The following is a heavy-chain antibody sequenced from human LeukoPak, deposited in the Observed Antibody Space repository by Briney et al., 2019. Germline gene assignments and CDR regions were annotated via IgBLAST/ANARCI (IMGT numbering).Heavy chain of an antibody. V-gene: IGHV4-59*05. J-gene: IGHJ4*02. Sequence: PSETLSLTCSVSGGSISSYYWSWIRQPPGKGLEWIGSIYYSGSTYYNPSLKSRVTISVDTSKNQFSLKLSSVTAADTAVYYCASGDSLDYWGQGTLVTVSS. CDR1: GGSISSYY. D-gene: IGHD2-21*02. CDR3: ASGDSLDY. CDR2: IYYSGST.